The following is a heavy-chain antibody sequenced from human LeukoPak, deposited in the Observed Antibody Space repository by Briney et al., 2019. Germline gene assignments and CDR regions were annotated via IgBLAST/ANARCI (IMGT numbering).Heavy chain of an antibody. CDR3: ARVRYFDWFPGGYYYYGMDV. J-gene: IGHJ6*02. CDR2: IIPIFGTA. V-gene: IGHV1-69*13. CDR1: EGTFSSYA. Sequence: GASVKVSCKASEGTFSSYAISWVRQAPGQGLEWMGGIIPIFGTANYAQKFQGRVTITADESTSTAYMELSSLRSEDTAVYYCARVRYFDWFPGGYYYYGMDVWGQGTTVAVSS. D-gene: IGHD3-9*01.